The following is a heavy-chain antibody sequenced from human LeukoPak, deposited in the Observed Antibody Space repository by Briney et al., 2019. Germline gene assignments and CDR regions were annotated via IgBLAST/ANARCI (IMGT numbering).Heavy chain of an antibody. CDR3: AKELPGEQGLVLRGWGYNWFDP. D-gene: IGHD6-19*01. J-gene: IGHJ5*02. CDR2: ISGSGGST. V-gene: IGHV3-23*01. Sequence: GGSLRLSCAASGFTLGSANAMTWVRQARGQGLEWVSAISGSGGSTYYADSVKGRFTISRDNSKNTLYLQMNSLRAEDTAVYYCAKELPGEQGLVLRGWGYNWFDPWGQGTLVTVSS. CDR1: GFTLGSANA.